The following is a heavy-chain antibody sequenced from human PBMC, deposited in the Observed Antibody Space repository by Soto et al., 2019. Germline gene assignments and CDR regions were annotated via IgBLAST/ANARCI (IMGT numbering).Heavy chain of an antibody. CDR3: ARVPDFWSGYGVTYYFDY. D-gene: IGHD3-3*01. CDR1: GFTFSSYW. Sequence: GGSLRLSCAASGFTFSSYWMSWVRQAPGKGLEWVANIKQDGSEKYYVDSVKGRFTISRDNAKNSLYLQMNSLRAEDTAVYYCARVPDFWSGYGVTYYFDYWGQGTLVTVSS. CDR2: IKQDGSEK. V-gene: IGHV3-7*01. J-gene: IGHJ4*02.